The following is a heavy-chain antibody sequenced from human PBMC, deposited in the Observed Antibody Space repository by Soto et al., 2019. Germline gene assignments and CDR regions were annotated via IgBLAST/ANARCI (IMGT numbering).Heavy chain of an antibody. J-gene: IGHJ4*02. V-gene: IGHV1-69*13. CDR2: IIPIFGTA. CDR3: ARLRGYSYGPMYYFDY. D-gene: IGHD5-18*01. CDR1: GGTFSSYA. Sequence: SVKVSCKASGGTFSSYAISWVRQAPGQGLEWMGGIIPIFGTANYAQKFQGRVTITADESTSTAYMELSSLRSEDTAVYYCARLRGYSYGPMYYFDYWGQGTLVTVSS.